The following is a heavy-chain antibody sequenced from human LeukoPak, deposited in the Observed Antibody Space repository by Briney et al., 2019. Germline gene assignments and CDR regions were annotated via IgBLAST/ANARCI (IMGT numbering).Heavy chain of an antibody. J-gene: IGHJ3*02. CDR3: ARDSGTYYDILTGPDAFDI. D-gene: IGHD3-9*01. CDR2: ISSSSSSI. Sequence: GGSLRLSCAASGFTFSYYSMNWVRQAPGKGLEWVSYISSSSSSIYYADSVKGRFTISRDNAKNSLYLQMNSLRAEDTAVYYCARDSGTYYDILTGPDAFDIWGQGTMVTVSS. CDR1: GFTFSYYS. V-gene: IGHV3-48*01.